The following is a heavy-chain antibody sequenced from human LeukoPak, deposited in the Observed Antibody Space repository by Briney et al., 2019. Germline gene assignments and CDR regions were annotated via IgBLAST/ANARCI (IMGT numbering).Heavy chain of an antibody. CDR3: ARQGYYDFWSGYYSQNLDAFDI. CDR2: IYYSGST. CDR1: GGSISSYY. D-gene: IGHD3-3*01. V-gene: IGHV4-59*08. Sequence: SETLSLTCTVSGGSISSYYWSWIRQPPGKGLEWSGYIYYSGSTNYNPSLKSRVTISVDTSKNQFSLKLSSVTAADTAVYYCARQGYYDFWSGYYSQNLDAFDIWGQGTMVTVSS. J-gene: IGHJ3*02.